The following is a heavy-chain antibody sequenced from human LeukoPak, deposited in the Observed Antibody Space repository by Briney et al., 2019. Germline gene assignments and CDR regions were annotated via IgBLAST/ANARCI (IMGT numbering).Heavy chain of an antibody. CDR3: ARDLSY. CDR1: GFTFSSYA. Sequence: GGPLRLSCAASGFTFSSYAMHWVRQAPGKGLEWVAVISYDGSNKYCADSVKGRFTISRDNSKNTLYLQMNSLRAEDTAVYYCARDLSYWGQGTLVTVSS. J-gene: IGHJ4*02. CDR2: ISYDGSNK. D-gene: IGHD3-9*01. V-gene: IGHV3-30*04.